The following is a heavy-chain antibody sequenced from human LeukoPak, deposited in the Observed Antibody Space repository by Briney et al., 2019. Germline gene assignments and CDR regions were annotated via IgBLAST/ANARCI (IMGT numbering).Heavy chain of an antibody. CDR1: GFTFSSYE. Sequence: GGSLRLSCAASGFTFSSYEMNWVRQAPGKGLEWVSYISSSGSTIYYADSVKGRFTISRDNAKNSLYLQMNSLRAEDTAFCYRAREGMTTVTAFDYWGQGTLVTVSS. D-gene: IGHD4-17*01. V-gene: IGHV3-48*03. CDR3: AREGMTTVTAFDY. CDR2: ISSSGSTI. J-gene: IGHJ4*02.